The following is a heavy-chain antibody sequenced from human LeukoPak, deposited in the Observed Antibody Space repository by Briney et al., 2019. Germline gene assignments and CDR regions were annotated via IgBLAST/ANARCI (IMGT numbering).Heavy chain of an antibody. D-gene: IGHD6-6*01. V-gene: IGHV4-34*01. CDR2: INHSGST. J-gene: IGHJ4*02. CDR3: ARERIAARPDGFDY. CDR1: GGSFSGYY. Sequence: PSETLSLTCAVYGGSFSGYYWSWIRQPPGKGLEWIGEINHSGSTNYNPSLKSRVTISVDTSKNQFSLKLSSVTAADTAVYYCARERIAARPDGFDYWGQGTLVTVSS.